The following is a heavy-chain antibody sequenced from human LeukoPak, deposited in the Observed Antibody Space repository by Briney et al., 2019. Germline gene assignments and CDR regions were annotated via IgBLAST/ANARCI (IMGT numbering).Heavy chain of an antibody. Sequence: TSETLSLTCTVSGGSISSGGYSWSWIRQPPGKGLEWIGYIYHSGSTYYNPSLKSRVTISVDRSKNQFSLKLSSVTAADTAVYYCARDRGHGTFDYWGQGTLVTVSS. J-gene: IGHJ4*02. V-gene: IGHV4-30-2*01. CDR1: GGSISSGGYS. CDR2: IYHSGST. CDR3: ARDRGHGTFDY. D-gene: IGHD3-10*01.